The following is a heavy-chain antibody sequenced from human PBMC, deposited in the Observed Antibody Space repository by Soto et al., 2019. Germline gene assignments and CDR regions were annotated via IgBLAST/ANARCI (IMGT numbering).Heavy chain of an antibody. CDR3: AKDGRGSGSHYNSFGY. CDR1: GFTVGNNY. J-gene: IGHJ4*02. V-gene: IGHV3-53*01. CDR2: IYSTGTT. D-gene: IGHD3-10*01. Sequence: EVQLVESGGGLIQPGGSLKLSCAASGFTVGNNYMSWVRQAPGKGLEWVSLIYSTGTTKDAYSVKGRFTVSRDNAKNTLYLQMNSLRAEDTAVYYCAKDGRGSGSHYNSFGYWGQGTLVTVSS.